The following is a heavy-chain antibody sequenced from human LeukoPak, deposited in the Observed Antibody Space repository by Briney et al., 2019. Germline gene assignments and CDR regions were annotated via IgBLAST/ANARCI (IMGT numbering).Heavy chain of an antibody. D-gene: IGHD3-9*01. J-gene: IGHJ5*02. Sequence: GASVKVSCKASGYTFTSYYMHWVRQAPGQGLEWMGIINPSGGSTSYAQKFQGRVTMTRDTSTSTVYMELSSLRSEDTAVYYCARDPPNYDILTGFNIGNGGWFDPWGQGTLVTVSS. CDR3: ARDPPNYDILTGFNIGNGGWFDP. CDR1: GYTFTSYY. V-gene: IGHV1-46*01. CDR2: INPSGGST.